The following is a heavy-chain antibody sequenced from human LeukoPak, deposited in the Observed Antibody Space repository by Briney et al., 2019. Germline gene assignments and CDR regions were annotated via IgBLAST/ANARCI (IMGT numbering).Heavy chain of an antibody. Sequence: PGGSLRLSCAASGFTFSSYAMHWVRQAPGKGLEWVAVISYDGSNKYYADSVKGRFTISRDNSKNTLYLQMNSLRAEDTAVYYCARGQMAGYWGQGTLVTVSS. CDR2: ISYDGSNK. D-gene: IGHD5-24*01. V-gene: IGHV3-30-3*01. CDR3: ARGQMAGY. J-gene: IGHJ4*02. CDR1: GFTFSSYA.